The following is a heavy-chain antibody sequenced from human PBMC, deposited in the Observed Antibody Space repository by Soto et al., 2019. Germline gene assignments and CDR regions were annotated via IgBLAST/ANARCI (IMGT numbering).Heavy chain of an antibody. Sequence: QVQLVQSGAEVKKPGASVKVSCKASGYIFTVYYMHWVRQAPGQGLEWMGWINPNSGGTNYAQKSKGRVTMTRDTTIRTAYMELTRLRSDDTAVYYCARQGSGSNWLDPWGQGTLVTVST. J-gene: IGHJ5*02. V-gene: IGHV1-2*02. D-gene: IGHD3-10*01. CDR3: ARQGSGSNWLDP. CDR2: INPNSGGT. CDR1: GYIFTVYY.